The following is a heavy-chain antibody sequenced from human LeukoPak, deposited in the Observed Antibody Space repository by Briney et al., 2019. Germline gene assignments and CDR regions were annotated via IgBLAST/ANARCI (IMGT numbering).Heavy chain of an antibody. CDR2: VNLQGST. J-gene: IGHJ4*02. CDR3: ARSRMGGVAVAFFDY. Sequence: PSGTLSLTCGVSGGSITGTNYWTWVRQPPGKGLEWIGEVNLQGSTNYNPSLMGRVAISVDMSENHISLQLTSVTAADTAVYYCARSRMGGVAVAFFDYWGQGTLVTVSS. V-gene: IGHV4-4*02. D-gene: IGHD2-15*01. CDR1: GGSITGTNY.